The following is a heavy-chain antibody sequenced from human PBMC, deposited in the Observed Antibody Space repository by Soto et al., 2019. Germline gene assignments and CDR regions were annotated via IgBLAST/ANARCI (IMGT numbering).Heavy chain of an antibody. J-gene: IGHJ3*02. CDR3: ARGGEDVLRFLGSVLDI. CDR1: GGSFRGYD. D-gene: IGHD3-3*01. V-gene: IGHV4-34*09. CDR2: INHSGST. Sequence: SVTLCLRCAVEGGSFRGYDGSWILKTPGKGLEWIGEINHSGSTYYNPSLKSRVTISVDTSKNQFSLKLSSVTAADTAVYYCARGGEDVLRFLGSVLDIWGQGAMVIVSS.